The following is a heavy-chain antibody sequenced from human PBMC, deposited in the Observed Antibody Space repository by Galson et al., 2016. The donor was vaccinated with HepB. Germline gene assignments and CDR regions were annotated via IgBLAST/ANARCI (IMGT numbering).Heavy chain of an antibody. CDR1: GGSISSGGYY. V-gene: IGHV4-31*03. Sequence: TLSLTCIFSGGSISSGGYYWSWIRQHPGKGLEWIGYIYYSGSTHYNPSLKSRVTISVDTSKNQFSLKLRSVTAADTAVYYCARVGLGQLANFDCWGQGTLVTVSS. CDR2: IYYSGST. D-gene: IGHD6-6*01. J-gene: IGHJ4*02. CDR3: ARVGLGQLANFDC.